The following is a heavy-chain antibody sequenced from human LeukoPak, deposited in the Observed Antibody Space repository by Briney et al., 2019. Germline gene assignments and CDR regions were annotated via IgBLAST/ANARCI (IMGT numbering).Heavy chain of an antibody. CDR2: TYNSETI. V-gene: IGHV4-59*01. CDR1: GGSINSYY. D-gene: IGHD6-6*01. CDR3: VRVGGASSILSAFDI. Sequence: PSETLSLTCTVSGGSINSYYWSWIRQPPGKGLEWIGYTYNSETINYNPPLTSRVTISLDTSKNQVSLKLTSVTAADTAVYYCVRVGGASSILSAFDIWGQGTMVTVSS. J-gene: IGHJ3*02.